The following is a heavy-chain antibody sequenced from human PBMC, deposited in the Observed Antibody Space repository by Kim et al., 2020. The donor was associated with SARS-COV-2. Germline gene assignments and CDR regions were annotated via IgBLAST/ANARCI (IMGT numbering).Heavy chain of an antibody. Sequence: GGSLRLSCAASGFTFDDYTMHWVRQAPGKGLEWVSLISWDGGSTYYADSVKGRFTISRDNSKNSLYLQMNSLRTDDTALYYCAKDLYSGYDSYYYGMDV. CDR3: AKDLYSGYDSYYYGMDV. V-gene: IGHV3-43*01. J-gene: IGHJ6*01. D-gene: IGHD5-12*01. CDR1: GFTFDDYT. CDR2: ISWDGGST.